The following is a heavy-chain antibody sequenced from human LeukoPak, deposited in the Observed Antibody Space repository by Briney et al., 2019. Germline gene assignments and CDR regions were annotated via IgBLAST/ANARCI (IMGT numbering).Heavy chain of an antibody. V-gene: IGHV5-51*01. D-gene: IGHD2-15*01. CDR2: IYPGDSDT. CDR1: GYSFTSYW. J-gene: IGHJ3*02. Sequence: GESLKISCKGSGYSFTSYWIGWVRQMPGKGLEWMGIIYPGDSDTRYSPSFQGQVTISADKSISTAYLQWSSLKASDTAMYYCACGYCSGGSCYDAFDIWGQGTMVTVSS. CDR3: ACGYCSGGSCYDAFDI.